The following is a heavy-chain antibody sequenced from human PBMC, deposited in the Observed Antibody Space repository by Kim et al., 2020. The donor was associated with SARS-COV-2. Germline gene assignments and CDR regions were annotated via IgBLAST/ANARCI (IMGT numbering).Heavy chain of an antibody. J-gene: IGHJ6*02. CDR1: GFTFDDYA. CDR2: ISGDGGST. Sequence: GGSLRLSCAASGFTFDDYAMHWVRQAPGKGLEWVSLISGDGGSTYYADSVKGRFTISRDNSKNSLYLQMNSLRTEDTALYYCAKDYYDFWSGYRTARKYYYYGRDVWGQGTTVTVSS. D-gene: IGHD3-3*01. CDR3: AKDYYDFWSGYRTARKYYYYGRDV. V-gene: IGHV3-43*02.